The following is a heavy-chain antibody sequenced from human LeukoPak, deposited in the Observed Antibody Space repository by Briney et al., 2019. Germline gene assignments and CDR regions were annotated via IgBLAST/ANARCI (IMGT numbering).Heavy chain of an antibody. CDR3: AKDVAYCSGGSCYLLNWFDP. V-gene: IGHV3-33*06. D-gene: IGHD2-15*01. CDR2: IWYDGSNK. Sequence: PGGSLRLSCAASGFTFSSYAMSWVRQAPGKGLEWVAVIWYDGSNKYYADSVKGRFTISRDNSKNTLYLQMNSLRAEDTAVYYCAKDVAYCSGGSCYLLNWFDPWGQGTLVTVSS. J-gene: IGHJ5*02. CDR1: GFTFSSYA.